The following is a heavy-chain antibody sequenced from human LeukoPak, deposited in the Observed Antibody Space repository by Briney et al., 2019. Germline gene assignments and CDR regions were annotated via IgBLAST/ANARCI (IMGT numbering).Heavy chain of an antibody. Sequence: PSETLSLTCAVYGGSFSGYYWSWIRQPPGRGLEWIGEINHSGSTNYNPSLKSRVTISVDTSKNQFSLRLSSVTAADTAVYYCAKDNSPLPVAAAGTHWGQGTLVTVSS. CDR1: GGSFSGYY. D-gene: IGHD6-13*01. CDR3: AKDNSPLPVAAAGTH. J-gene: IGHJ4*02. V-gene: IGHV4-34*01. CDR2: INHSGST.